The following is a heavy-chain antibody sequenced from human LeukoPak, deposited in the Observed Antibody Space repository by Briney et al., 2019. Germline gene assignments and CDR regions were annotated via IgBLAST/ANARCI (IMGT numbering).Heavy chain of an antibody. Sequence: GGSLRLSCAASGFTFSSYAMSWVRQAPGKGLEWVSAISGSGGSTYYADSVKGRFTISRDNSKNTLYLQMNSLRAEDTAVYYCAKDGRNYTNYNWFDSWGQGTLVTVSS. CDR1: GFTFSSYA. CDR2: ISGSGGST. D-gene: IGHD3-3*01. CDR3: AKDGRNYTNYNWFDS. J-gene: IGHJ5*01. V-gene: IGHV3-23*01.